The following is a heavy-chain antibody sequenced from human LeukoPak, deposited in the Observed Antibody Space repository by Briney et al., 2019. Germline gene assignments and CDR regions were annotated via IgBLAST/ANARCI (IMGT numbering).Heavy chain of an antibody. V-gene: IGHV4-4*02. Sequence: KSSETLSLTCAVSGDSVSSSNWWRWVRQPPGKGLEWIGETHHSGSTNYNPSLKSRVTISLDGPKNQLSLKMTSVTAADTAVYYCARGLVDTGRSRFDYWGQGTLVTVSS. J-gene: IGHJ4*02. CDR3: ARGLVDTGRSRFDY. CDR2: THHSGST. CDR1: GDSVSSSNW. D-gene: IGHD5-12*01.